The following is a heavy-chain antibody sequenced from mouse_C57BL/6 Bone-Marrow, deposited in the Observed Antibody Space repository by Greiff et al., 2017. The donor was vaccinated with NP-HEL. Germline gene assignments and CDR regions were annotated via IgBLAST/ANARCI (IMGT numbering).Heavy chain of an antibody. Sequence: EVKLMESGGGLVQPGESLKLSCESNEYEFPSHDMSWVRKTPEKRLELVAAINSDGGSTYYPDTMERRFIISRDNTKKTLYLQMSSLRSEDTALYYCASRFPYYYGSSRGYWGQGTTLTVSS. V-gene: IGHV5-2*03. CDR2: INSDGGST. D-gene: IGHD1-1*01. CDR3: ASRFPYYYGSSRGY. J-gene: IGHJ2*01. CDR1: EYEFPSHD.